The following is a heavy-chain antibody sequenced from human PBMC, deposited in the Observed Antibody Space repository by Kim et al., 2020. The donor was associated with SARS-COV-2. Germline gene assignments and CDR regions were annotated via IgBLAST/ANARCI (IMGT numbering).Heavy chain of an antibody. CDR3: ARETAYGFDI. CDR2: ISSTSSTI. Sequence: GGSLRLSCAASGFTFSGYSMNWVRQAPGKGLEWVSYISSTSSTIHYADSVHGRFTFSRDNAKNSLYLQMNSLRDEDTAVYYCARETAYGFDIWGQGTVVSVSS. CDR1: GFTFSGYS. V-gene: IGHV3-48*02. D-gene: IGHD5-18*01. J-gene: IGHJ3*02.